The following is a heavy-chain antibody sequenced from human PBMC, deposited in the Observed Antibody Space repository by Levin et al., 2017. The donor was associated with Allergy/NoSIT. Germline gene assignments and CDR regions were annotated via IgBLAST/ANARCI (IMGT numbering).Heavy chain of an antibody. J-gene: IGHJ2*01. CDR3: ARDQAPNWNDDYLDL. V-gene: IGHV4-4*07. CDR1: GASISNNY. D-gene: IGHD1-20*01. Sequence: SETLSLTCGVSGASISNNYWSWIRQPAGKGLEWIGRIYTSGSPQYNPSLKSRVTLSVDTSKSQFSLRLTSVTAADTAVYYCARDQAPNWNDDYLDLWGRGTLVTVSS. CDR2: IYTSGSP.